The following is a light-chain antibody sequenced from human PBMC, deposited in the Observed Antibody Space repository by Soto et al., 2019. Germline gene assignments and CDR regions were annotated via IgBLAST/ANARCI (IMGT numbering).Light chain of an antibody. CDR1: QSVSSY. CDR2: DAS. Sequence: EVVLTQSPASLSLSPGDRATLSCRASQSVSSYLAWYQQKPGQAPRHLIDDASYRATGIPGRFSGSGYGTDFTLTISSLEPEDFAVYYCQQHSVWPPSITVGQGTRLEIK. J-gene: IGKJ5*01. CDR3: QQHSVWPPSIT. V-gene: IGKV3-11*01.